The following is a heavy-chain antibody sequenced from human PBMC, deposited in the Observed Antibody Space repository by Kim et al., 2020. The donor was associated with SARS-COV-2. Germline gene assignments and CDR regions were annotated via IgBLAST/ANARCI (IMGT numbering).Heavy chain of an antibody. CDR3: ARGNTETIDY. J-gene: IGHJ4*02. Sequence: ASVKVSCKTSGYTFTTRYLHWVRQAPGQGLEWMGRINPSSGVTNYVQKFQGRVTITRDTSISTAYMELSRLRSDDTVVYYCARGNTETIDYWGQGTLVTVSS. CDR1: GYTFTTRY. CDR2: INPSSGVT. V-gene: IGHV1-2*01.